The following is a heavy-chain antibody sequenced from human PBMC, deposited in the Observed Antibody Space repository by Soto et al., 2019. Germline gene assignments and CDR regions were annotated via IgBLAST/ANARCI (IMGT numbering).Heavy chain of an antibody. CDR3: ARDRLTTVVTLIYYYGMDV. V-gene: IGHV3-21*01. D-gene: IGHD4-17*01. J-gene: IGHJ6*02. Sequence: PGGSLRLSCAASGFTFSSYSMNWVRQAPGKGLEWVSSISSSSSYIYYADSVKGRFTISRDNAKNSLCLQMNSLRAEDTAVYYCARDRLTTVVTLIYYYGMDVWGQGTTVTVSS. CDR1: GFTFSSYS. CDR2: ISSSSSYI.